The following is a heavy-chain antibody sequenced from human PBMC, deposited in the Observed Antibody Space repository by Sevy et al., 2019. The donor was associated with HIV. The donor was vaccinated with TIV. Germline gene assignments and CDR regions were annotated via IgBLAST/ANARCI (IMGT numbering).Heavy chain of an antibody. CDR2: ISSSSSYI. Sequence: GGSLRLSCAASGFTFSSYSMNWVHQAPGKGLEWVSSISSSSSYIYYADSVKGRFTISRDNAKNSLYLQMNSLRAEDTAVYYCARLAAANTEFDYWGQGTLVTVSS. D-gene: IGHD6-13*01. CDR1: GFTFSSYS. V-gene: IGHV3-21*01. CDR3: ARLAAANTEFDY. J-gene: IGHJ4*02.